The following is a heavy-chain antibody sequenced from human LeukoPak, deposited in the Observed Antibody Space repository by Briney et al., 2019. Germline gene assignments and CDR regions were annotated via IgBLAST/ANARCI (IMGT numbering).Heavy chain of an antibody. CDR1: GFTFSSYS. Sequence: GGSLRLSCAASGFTFSSYSMNWVRQAPGKGLEWVSYISSSSSTIYYADSVKGRFTISRDNSKNTLYLQMNSLRAEDTAVYYCARDCGFPGGVIINGVDYWGQGTLVTVSS. CDR3: ARDCGFPGGVIINGVDY. CDR2: ISSSSSTI. J-gene: IGHJ4*02. V-gene: IGHV3-48*01. D-gene: IGHD3-10*01.